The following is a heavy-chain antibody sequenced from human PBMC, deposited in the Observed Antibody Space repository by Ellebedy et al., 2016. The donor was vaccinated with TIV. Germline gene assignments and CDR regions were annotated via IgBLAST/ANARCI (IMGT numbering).Heavy chain of an antibody. Sequence: PGGSLRLSCTASAFTFSSYALNWVRQAPGKGLEWVSGIGFGGANTYYADSVKGRFTISRDDSKKTMYLQMSSLRDEDAAIYYCTSPAVGHTTGCCRYYFDYWGPGTLVTVSS. D-gene: IGHD3-10*01. CDR3: TSPAVGHTTGCCRYYFDY. V-gene: IGHV3-23*01. CDR2: IGFGGANT. J-gene: IGHJ4*02. CDR1: AFTFSSYA.